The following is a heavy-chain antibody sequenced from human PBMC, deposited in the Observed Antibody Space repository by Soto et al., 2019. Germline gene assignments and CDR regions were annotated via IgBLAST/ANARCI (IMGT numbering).Heavy chain of an antibody. Sequence: SETLSLTCTVSGYSISSGYYWGWIRQPPGKGLEWIGSIYHSGSTYYNPSLKSRVTISVDTSKNQFSLKLSSVTAADTAVYYCAGSRRYSSSWYYFDYWGQGTLVTVSS. CDR3: AGSRRYSSSWYYFDY. CDR2: IYHSGST. J-gene: IGHJ4*02. D-gene: IGHD6-13*01. CDR1: GYSISSGYY. V-gene: IGHV4-38-2*02.